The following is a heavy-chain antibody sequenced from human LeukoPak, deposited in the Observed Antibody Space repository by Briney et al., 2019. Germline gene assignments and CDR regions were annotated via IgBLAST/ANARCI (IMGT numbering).Heavy chain of an antibody. CDR2: IRSKANSYAT. CDR3: TRRELNRYGDDIDY. Sequence: GGSLRLSCTASGFTFGDYAMSWVRQAPGKGLEWVGFIRSKANSYATAYAASVKGRFTISRDDSKNTAYLQMNSLKTEDTAVYYCTRRELNRYGDDIDYWGQGTLVTVSS. CDR1: GFTFGDYA. V-gene: IGHV3-73*01. D-gene: IGHD4-17*01. J-gene: IGHJ4*02.